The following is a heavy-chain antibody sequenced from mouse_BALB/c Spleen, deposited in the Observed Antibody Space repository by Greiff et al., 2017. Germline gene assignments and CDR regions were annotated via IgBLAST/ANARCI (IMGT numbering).Heavy chain of an antibody. Sequence: EVKLVESGGGLVKPGGSLKLSCAASGFAFSSYDMSWVRQTPEKRLEWVAYISSGGGSTYYPDTVKGRFTISRDNAKNTLYLQMSSLKSEDTAMYYCARHIYYDYVYFEVWGAGTTVTVSS. J-gene: IGHJ1*01. V-gene: IGHV5-12-1*01. D-gene: IGHD2-4*01. CDR2: ISSGGGST. CDR1: GFAFSSYD. CDR3: ARHIYYDYVYFEV.